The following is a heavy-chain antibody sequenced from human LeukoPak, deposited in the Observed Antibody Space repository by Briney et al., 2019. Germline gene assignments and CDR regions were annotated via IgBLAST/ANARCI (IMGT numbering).Heavy chain of an antibody. D-gene: IGHD4-11*01. Sequence: PSETLSLTCTVSGGSISSYYWSWIRQPPGKGLEWIGYIYYSGSTNYNPSLKSRVTISVDASKNQFSLKLSSVTAADTAVYYCARGDDYRPQLSWGQGTLVTVSS. V-gene: IGHV4-59*01. CDR2: IYYSGST. CDR3: ARGDDYRPQLS. J-gene: IGHJ5*02. CDR1: GGSISSYY.